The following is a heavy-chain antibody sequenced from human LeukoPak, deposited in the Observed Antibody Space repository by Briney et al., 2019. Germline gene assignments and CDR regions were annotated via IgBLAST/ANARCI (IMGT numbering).Heavy chain of an antibody. J-gene: IGHJ5*02. Sequence: ASVKVSCKASGYTFSNYDMNWVRQAPGQGLEWMGWINPNTGNTGYAQRFQGRVTMTRDTSINTVYLDVSSLRSDDTDVYYCARDGKAAVVELDLWGQGTLVTVSS. D-gene: IGHD2-15*01. CDR2: INPNTGNT. V-gene: IGHV1-8*02. CDR1: GYTFSNYD. CDR3: ARDGKAAVVELDL.